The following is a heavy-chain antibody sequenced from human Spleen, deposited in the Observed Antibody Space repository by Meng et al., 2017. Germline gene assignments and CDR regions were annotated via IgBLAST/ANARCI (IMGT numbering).Heavy chain of an antibody. J-gene: IGHJ4*02. CDR3: AKGGSARSFDS. CDR2: ISWNSGSV. V-gene: IGHV3-9*01. CDR1: GFTFDDYA. Sequence: SLKISCAASGFTFDDYAMHWVRQAPGKGLEWVSGISWNSGSVNYADSVRGRFTISRDNAKNSLYLQMNSLRAEDTAVYYCAKGGSARSFDSWGQGTLVTVSS. D-gene: IGHD3-16*01.